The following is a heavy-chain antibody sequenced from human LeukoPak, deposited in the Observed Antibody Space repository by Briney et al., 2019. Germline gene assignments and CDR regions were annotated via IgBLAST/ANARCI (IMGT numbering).Heavy chain of an antibody. CDR2: IYYSGST. V-gene: IGHV4-61*01. J-gene: IGHJ4*02. CDR1: GYSISSGYY. Sequence: SETLSLTCTVSGYSISSGYYWSWIRQPPGKGLEWIAYIYYSGSTNYNPSLKSRVTISVDTSKNQFSLKLSSVTAADTAVYYCARVGDIAAAGRYYFDYWGQGTLVTVSS. D-gene: IGHD6-13*01. CDR3: ARVGDIAAAGRYYFDY.